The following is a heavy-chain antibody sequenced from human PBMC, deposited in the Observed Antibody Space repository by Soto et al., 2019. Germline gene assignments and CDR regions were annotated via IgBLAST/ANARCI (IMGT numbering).Heavy chain of an antibody. CDR3: ARVPRAAAGTD. CDR2: IYHSGST. D-gene: IGHD6-13*01. CDR1: GGSISSSNW. V-gene: IGHV4-4*02. J-gene: IGHJ4*02. Sequence: QVQLQESGPGLVKPSGTLSLTCAVSGGSISSSNWWRWVRQPPGKGLEWIGEIYHSGSTNYNPSLKSRATMSVDKYKNQFSLMLSSVTAADTAVYYCARVPRAAAGTDWGQGTLVTVSS.